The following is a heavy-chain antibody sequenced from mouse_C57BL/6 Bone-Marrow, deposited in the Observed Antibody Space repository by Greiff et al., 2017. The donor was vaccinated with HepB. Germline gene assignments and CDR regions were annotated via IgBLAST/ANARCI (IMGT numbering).Heavy chain of an antibody. V-gene: IGHV1-9*01. CDR3: ARGRLLTGGYAMDY. CDR1: GYTFTGYW. D-gene: IGHD3-2*02. CDR2: ILPGSGST. Sequence: QVQLQRSGAELMKPGASVKPSCKATGYTFTGYWIEWVKQRPGHGLEWIGEILPGSGSTNYNEKFKGKATFTADTSSNTAYMQLSSLTTEDSAIYYCARGRLLTGGYAMDYWGQGTSVTVSS. J-gene: IGHJ4*01.